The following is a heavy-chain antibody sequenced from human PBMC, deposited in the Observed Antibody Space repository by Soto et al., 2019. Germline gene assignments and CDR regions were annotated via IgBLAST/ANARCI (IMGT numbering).Heavy chain of an antibody. J-gene: IGHJ4*02. CDR3: ARHRFNYYDNTVYYYFDY. CDR2: ISGHNGDT. V-gene: IGHV1-18*04. Sequence: QVQLVQSGAEVKKPGASVKVSCKASGYSFTNYCISWVRQAPGQGPEWMGWISGHNGDTNHPQSLQGRVTMTTDTSRNTAYMELRSLRSDDTAVYYCARHRFNYYDNTVYYYFDYWGQGTLVTVSS. D-gene: IGHD3-22*01. CDR1: GYSFTNYC.